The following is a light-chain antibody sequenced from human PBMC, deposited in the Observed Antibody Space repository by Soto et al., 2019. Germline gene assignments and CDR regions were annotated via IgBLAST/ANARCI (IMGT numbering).Light chain of an antibody. CDR3: QQYHGYYRT. CDR2: DVS. V-gene: IGKV1-5*01. Sequence: IQMTQSPSALSSSVGDRVTITCRSSQTISDSLAWYQQKPGKAPDLLISDVSNLERGVASRFSGSGSGTEFTLTISSMQPDDFATYYCQQYHGYYRTFDQGTKVDIK. J-gene: IGKJ1*01. CDR1: QTISDS.